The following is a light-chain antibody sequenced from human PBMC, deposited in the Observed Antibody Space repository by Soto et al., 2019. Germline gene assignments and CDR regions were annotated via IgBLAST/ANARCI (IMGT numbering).Light chain of an antibody. CDR3: QQYNSYSQT. CDR2: AAS. V-gene: IGKV1-39*01. CDR1: QSISSY. J-gene: IGKJ1*01. Sequence: DIQMTQSPSSLSASVGDRVTITCRASQSISSYLNWYQQKPGKAPKLLIYAASSLQSGVPSRFSGSGSGTEFTITISSLQPDDFETYDCQQYNSYSQTFGQGTKVDIK.